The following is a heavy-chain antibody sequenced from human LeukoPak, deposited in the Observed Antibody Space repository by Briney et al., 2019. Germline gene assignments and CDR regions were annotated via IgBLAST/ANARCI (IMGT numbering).Heavy chain of an antibody. CDR3: ARVQDYDSSGHYLRY. J-gene: IGHJ4*02. Sequence: SETLSLTCAVYGGSFSGYYWSWIRQPPGKGLEWIGEINDSGSTNYNPSLKSRVTISVDTSKNQFSLKVNSVTAADTAVYYCARVQDYDSSGHYLRYWGQGILVTVSS. V-gene: IGHV4-34*01. D-gene: IGHD3-22*01. CDR1: GGSFSGYY. CDR2: INDSGST.